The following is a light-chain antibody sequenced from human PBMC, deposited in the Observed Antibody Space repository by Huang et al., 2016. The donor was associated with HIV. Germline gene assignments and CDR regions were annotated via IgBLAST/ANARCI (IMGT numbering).Light chain of an antibody. Sequence: DVVLTQSPLSLPVTLGQPASISCWSSQSLIYSDGNPYLSWFQQRPGQSPRRLIYKISNRDSGVPDRFSGSGSGSDFTLKISKVEAEDVAVYYCMQGTHWPPITFGQGTRLEI. CDR2: KIS. CDR3: MQGTHWPPIT. V-gene: IGKV2-30*01. J-gene: IGKJ5*01. CDR1: QSLIYSDGNPY.